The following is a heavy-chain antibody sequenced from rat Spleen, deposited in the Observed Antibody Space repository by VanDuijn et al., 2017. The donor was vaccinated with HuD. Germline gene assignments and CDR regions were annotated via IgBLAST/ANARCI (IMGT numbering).Heavy chain of an antibody. Sequence: EVQLVETGGGLVQPGGSMKLSCAASGFTFTNYGMHWIRQAPTNGLEWVASISPSGSTTYYRDSVQGRFTISRNNAKSSLYLHMDSLRSEDTATYYCTTEATRAYFDYWGQGVMVTVSS. D-gene: IGHD1-4*01. V-gene: IGHV5-19*01. CDR3: TTEATRAYFDY. CDR2: ISPSGSTT. CDR1: GFTFTNYG. J-gene: IGHJ2*01.